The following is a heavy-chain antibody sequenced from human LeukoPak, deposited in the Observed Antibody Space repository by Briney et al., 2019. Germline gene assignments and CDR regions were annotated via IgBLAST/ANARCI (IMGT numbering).Heavy chain of an antibody. CDR1: GFTFSSYS. CDR2: ISSSSSTI. J-gene: IGHJ4*02. V-gene: IGHV3-48*01. Sequence: GGSLRLSCAASGFTFSSYSMNWVRQAPGKGLEWVSYISSSSSTIYYADSVKGRFTISRDNAKNSLCLQMNSLRAEDTAVYYCARDRLGYCSGGSCFFDYWGQGTLVTVSS. D-gene: IGHD2-15*01. CDR3: ARDRLGYCSGGSCFFDY.